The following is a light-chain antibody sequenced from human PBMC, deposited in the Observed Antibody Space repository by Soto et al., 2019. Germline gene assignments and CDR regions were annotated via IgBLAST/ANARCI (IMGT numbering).Light chain of an antibody. J-gene: IGKJ3*01. Sequence: EIVMTQSPCTLSLSPGDRATLSCRASQSVTSNYLAWYQQKPGQAPRLLIYGASSMATGIPEKFSGSGSGTDFTLTISRLEPEDIATYYCQQYDTPPFTFGQGTKVDI. CDR3: QQYDTPPFT. CDR1: QSVTSNY. V-gene: IGKV3-20*01. CDR2: GAS.